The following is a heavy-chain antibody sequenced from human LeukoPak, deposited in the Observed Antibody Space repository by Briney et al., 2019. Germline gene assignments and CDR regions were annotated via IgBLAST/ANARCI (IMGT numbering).Heavy chain of an antibody. CDR3: ARLDGSVAHISGSYLDF. J-gene: IGHJ4*02. D-gene: IGHD3-10*01. V-gene: IGHV4-39*01. Sequence: PSETLSLTCTVSGDSFSNSDFFWGWIRQPPGKGLEWIANINYSGTIYYNPSLKSRVTMSRDTSKNQFSLKVTSVTAADTAVYYCARLDGSVAHISGSYLDFWGQGSLVTVSS. CDR1: GDSFSNSDFF. CDR2: INYSGTI.